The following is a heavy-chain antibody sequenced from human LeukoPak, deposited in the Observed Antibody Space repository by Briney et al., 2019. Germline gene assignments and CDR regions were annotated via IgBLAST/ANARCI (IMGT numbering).Heavy chain of an antibody. D-gene: IGHD6-13*01. CDR2: IIPILGIA. Sequence: SVKVSCKASGGTFSSYAISWVRQAPGQGLEWMGRIIPILGIANYAQKFQGRVTITADKSTSTAYMELSSLRSEDTAVYYCARDLHPGIAAAGTDYWGQGTLVTVSS. J-gene: IGHJ4*02. CDR1: GGTFSSYA. V-gene: IGHV1-69*04. CDR3: ARDLHPGIAAAGTDY.